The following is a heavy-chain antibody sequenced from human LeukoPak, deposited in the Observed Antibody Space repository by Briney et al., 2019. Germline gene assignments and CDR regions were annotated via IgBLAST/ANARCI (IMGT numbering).Heavy chain of an antibody. V-gene: IGHV4-39*01. J-gene: IGHJ4*02. D-gene: IGHD6-13*01. CDR3: ARRRQQLVDS. CDR2: IYYSGST. CDR1: GGSISSSGYY. Sequence: PSETLSLTCTVSGGSISSSGYYWGWIRQPPGKGLEWIGSIYYSGSTYNNPSLKSRVTISEDTSKNQFSLKLSSVTAADTAVYYCARRRQQLVDSWGQGTLVTVSS.